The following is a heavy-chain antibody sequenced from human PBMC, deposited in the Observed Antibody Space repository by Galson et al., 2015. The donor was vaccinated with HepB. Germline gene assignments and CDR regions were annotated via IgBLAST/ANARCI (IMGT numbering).Heavy chain of an antibody. CDR2: MYGGGGT. V-gene: IGHV3-53*01. J-gene: IGHJ4*02. CDR3: VNSKSVTGREFEY. Sequence: SLRLSCAASGFTVSTNYMSWVRQAPGKGLEWVSVMYGGGGTNYAESVKGRFTISRDNSKNTLFLQMNSLRVEDTAVYYCVNSKSVTGREFEYWGQGTPVTVSP. D-gene: IGHD3-9*01. CDR1: GFTVSTNY.